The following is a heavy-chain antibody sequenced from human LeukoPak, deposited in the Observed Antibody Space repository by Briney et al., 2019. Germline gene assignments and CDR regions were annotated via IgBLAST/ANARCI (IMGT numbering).Heavy chain of an antibody. CDR1: GYCISSGYY. CDR2: IYHSGST. CDR3: ARIGSGSYIGWFDP. D-gene: IGHD3-10*01. J-gene: IGHJ5*02. V-gene: IGHV4-38-2*02. Sequence: SETLSLTCTVSGYCISSGYYWGWIRQPTRKGLEWIGSIYHSGSTYYNPSLKSRVTISVDTSKNQFSLKLSSVTAADTAVYYCARIGSGSYIGWFDPWGQGTLVTVSS.